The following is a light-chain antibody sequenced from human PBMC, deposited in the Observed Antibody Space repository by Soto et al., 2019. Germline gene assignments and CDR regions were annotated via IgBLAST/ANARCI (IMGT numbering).Light chain of an antibody. J-gene: IGKJ5*01. Sequence: DIVLTQSPGTLSLSPGQRATLSCRASQSISSSFLAWYQQKPGQAPRLLIYGASSRATGIPARFSGSGSGTDFTLTISSLEPEDFAVYYCQQRSNWPRITFGQGTRLEI. CDR1: QSISSSF. CDR2: GAS. CDR3: QQRSNWPRIT. V-gene: IGKV3D-20*02.